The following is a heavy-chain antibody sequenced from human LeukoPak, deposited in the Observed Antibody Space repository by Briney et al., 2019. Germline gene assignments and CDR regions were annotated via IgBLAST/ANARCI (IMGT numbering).Heavy chain of an antibody. V-gene: IGHV4-39*07. CDR2: IYYSGST. J-gene: IGHJ4*02. Sequence: SETLSLTCTVSGGSISSSSYYWGWIRQPPGKGLEWIGSIYYSGSTYYNPSLKSRVTISVDTSKNQFSLKLSSVTAADTAVYYCARDKDGGYPYYFDYWGQGTLVIVSS. D-gene: IGHD4-17*01. CDR1: GGSISSSSYY. CDR3: ARDKDGGYPYYFDY.